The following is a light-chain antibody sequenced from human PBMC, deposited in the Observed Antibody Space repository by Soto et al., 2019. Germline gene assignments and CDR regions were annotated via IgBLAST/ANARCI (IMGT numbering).Light chain of an antibody. CDR1: SGYSNYK. CDR2: VGTGGIVG. J-gene: IGLJ2*01. CDR3: GADHGSGSNFVVV. Sequence: QPVLTQPPSASASLGASVTLTCTLSSGYSNYKVDWYQQRPGKGPRFVMRVGTGGIVGSKGDGNPDRFSVLGSGLNRYLTIKNIQEEDESDYHCGADHGSGSNFVVVFGGGTQLTVL. V-gene: IGLV9-49*01.